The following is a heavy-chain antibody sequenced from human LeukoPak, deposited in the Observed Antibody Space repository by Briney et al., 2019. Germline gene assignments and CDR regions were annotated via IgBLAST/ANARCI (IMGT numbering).Heavy chain of an antibody. J-gene: IGHJ3*02. V-gene: IGHV3-15*01. CDR2: IKSKTDGGTT. Sequence: GGSLRLSCAASGFTFTYYWMSWVRQAPGKGLEWVGRIKSKTDGGTTEYAAPVKGRFTISRDDSKNTLYLQMNSLRTEDTAVYYCTTLTSTFDMWGQGTMVTVSA. CDR3: TTLTSTFDM. CDR1: GFTFTYYW. D-gene: IGHD2-2*01.